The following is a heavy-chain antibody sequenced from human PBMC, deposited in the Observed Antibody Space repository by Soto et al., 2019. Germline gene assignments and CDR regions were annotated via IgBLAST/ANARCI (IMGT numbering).Heavy chain of an antibody. CDR3: AKVWYNYGEFDY. V-gene: IGHV3-30*18. CDR1: GFTFSSYG. J-gene: IGHJ4*02. Sequence: QVQLVESGGGVVQPGRSLRLSCAASGFTFSSYGMHWVRQAPGKGLEWVAVISYDGSKKYYADSVKGRFTISRDNSKNTLYLQMNSLKVEDTAVYYCAKVWYNYGEFDYWGQGTLVTVSS. D-gene: IGHD1-1*01. CDR2: ISYDGSKK.